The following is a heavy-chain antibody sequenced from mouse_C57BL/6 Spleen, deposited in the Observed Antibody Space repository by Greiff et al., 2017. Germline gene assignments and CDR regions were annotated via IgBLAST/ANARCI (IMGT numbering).Heavy chain of an antibody. V-gene: IGHV10-1*01. CDR3: VRDLEYYFDY. CDR2: IRSKSNNYAT. Sequence: EVKLVESGGGLVQPKGSLKLSCAASGFSFNTYAMNWVRQAPGKGLEWVARIRSKSNNYATYYADSVKDRFTISRDDSESMLYLQMNNLKTEDTAMYYCVRDLEYYFDYWGQGTTLTVSS. CDR1: GFSFNTYA. J-gene: IGHJ2*01.